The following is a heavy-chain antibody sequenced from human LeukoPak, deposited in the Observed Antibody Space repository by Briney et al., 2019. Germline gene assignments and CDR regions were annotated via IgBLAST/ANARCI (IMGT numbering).Heavy chain of an antibody. Sequence: PGESLQISCKGSGYTFTTYSIAWVRPMPGKGLEWMGIIYPGDSDTRYSPSFQGQVTISADNSISTAYLQWSSLKASDTAMYYCARSITSAWYDDYWGQGTLVTVSS. CDR2: IYPGDSDT. V-gene: IGHV5-51*01. CDR1: GYTFTTYS. D-gene: IGHD6-19*01. J-gene: IGHJ4*02. CDR3: ARSITSAWYDDY.